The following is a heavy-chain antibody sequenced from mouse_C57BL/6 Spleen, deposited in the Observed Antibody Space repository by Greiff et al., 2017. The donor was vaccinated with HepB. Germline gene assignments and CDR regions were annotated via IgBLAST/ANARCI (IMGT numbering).Heavy chain of an antibody. J-gene: IGHJ4*01. CDR3: ARRRQLRLRYAMDY. D-gene: IGHD3-2*02. V-gene: IGHV1-26*01. Sequence: VQLKHSGPELVKPGASVKISCKASGYTFTDYYMNWVKQSHGKSLEWIGDINPNNGGTSYNQKFKGKATLTVDKSSSTAYMELRSLTSEDSAVYYCARRRQLRLRYAMDYWGQGTSVTVSS. CDR1: GYTFTDYY. CDR2: INPNNGGT.